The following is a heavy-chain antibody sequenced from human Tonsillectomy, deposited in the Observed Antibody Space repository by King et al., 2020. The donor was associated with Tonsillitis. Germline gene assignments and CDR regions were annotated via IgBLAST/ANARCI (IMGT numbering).Heavy chain of an antibody. J-gene: IGHJ6*02. CDR3: ARSDSSGYYPYYYYGMDV. CDR1: GFTFSDYY. V-gene: IGHV3-11*06. D-gene: IGHD3-22*01. Sequence: VQLVESGGGLVKPGGSLRLSCAASGFTFSDYYMTWIRQAPGKGLEWVSYISSSSYYTNYADSVKGRFTISRDNAKNSLYLQMNSLRGEDTAVYYCARSDSSGYYPYYYYGMDVWGQGTTVTVSS. CDR2: ISSSSYYT.